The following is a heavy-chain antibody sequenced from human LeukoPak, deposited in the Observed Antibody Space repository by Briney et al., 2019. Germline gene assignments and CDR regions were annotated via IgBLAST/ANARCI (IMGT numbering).Heavy chain of an antibody. CDR3: ARVFPYYDSSGYLQVIGWFDP. D-gene: IGHD3-22*01. V-gene: IGHV1-69*13. J-gene: IGHJ5*02. Sequence: ASVKVSCKASGGTFSSYAISWVRQAPGQGLEWMGGIIPIFGTANYAQKFQGRVTITADESTSTAYMELSSLRSEDTAVYYCARVFPYYDSSGYLQVIGWFDPWGQGTLVTVSS. CDR2: IIPIFGTA. CDR1: GGTFSSYA.